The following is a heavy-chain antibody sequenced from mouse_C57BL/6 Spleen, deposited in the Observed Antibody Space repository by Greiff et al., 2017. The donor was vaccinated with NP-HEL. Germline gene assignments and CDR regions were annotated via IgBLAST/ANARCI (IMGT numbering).Heavy chain of an antibody. Sequence: VQLQESGGGLVKPGGSLKLSCAASGFTFSDYGMHWVRQAPEKGLEWVAYISSGSSTIYYADTVKGRFTIARDNAKNTLLLQMTSLRSEDTAMYYCARLDSSGPWVAYWGQGTLVTVSA. D-gene: IGHD3-2*02. CDR2: ISSGSSTI. V-gene: IGHV5-17*01. CDR3: ARLDSSGPWVAY. J-gene: IGHJ3*01. CDR1: GFTFSDYG.